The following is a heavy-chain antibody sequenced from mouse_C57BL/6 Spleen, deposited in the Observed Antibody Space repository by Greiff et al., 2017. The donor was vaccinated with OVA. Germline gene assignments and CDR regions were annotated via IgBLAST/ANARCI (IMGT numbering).Heavy chain of an antibody. CDR1: GFTFSDYG. V-gene: IGHV5-17*01. CDR3: ARRDYGSSRAWFAY. J-gene: IGHJ3*01. Sequence: EVHLVESGGGLVKPGGSLKLSCAASGFTFSDYGMHWVRQAPEKGLEWVAYISSGSSTIYYADTVKGRFTISRDNAKNTLFLQMTSLRSEDTAMYYCARRDYGSSRAWFAYWGQGTLVTVSA. CDR2: ISSGSSTI. D-gene: IGHD1-1*01.